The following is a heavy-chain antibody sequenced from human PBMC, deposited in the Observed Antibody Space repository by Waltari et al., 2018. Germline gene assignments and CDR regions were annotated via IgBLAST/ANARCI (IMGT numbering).Heavy chain of an antibody. CDR1: GGSFSGYY. V-gene: IGHV4-34*01. Sequence: QVQLQQWGAGLLKPSETLSLTCAVYGGSFSGYYWSWIRQPPGKGLEWIGEINHSGSTNYTPSLKSRVTISVDTSKNQFSLKLSSVTAADTAVYYCARLRGYSYGSPATGYFDLWGRGTLVTVSS. J-gene: IGHJ2*01. D-gene: IGHD5-18*01. CDR3: ARLRGYSYGSPATGYFDL. CDR2: INHSGST.